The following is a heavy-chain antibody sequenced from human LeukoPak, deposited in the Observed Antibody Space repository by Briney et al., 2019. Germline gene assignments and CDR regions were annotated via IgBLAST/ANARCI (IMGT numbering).Heavy chain of an antibody. Sequence: ASVKVSCKASGGTFSSYAISWVRQAPGQGLEWLGGIIPIFGTANYAQKFQGRVTITADESTSTAYMELSSLRSEDTAVYYCARGAGYNYAIFDYWGQGTLVTVSS. J-gene: IGHJ4*02. CDR2: IIPIFGTA. D-gene: IGHD5-24*01. V-gene: IGHV1-69*13. CDR3: ARGAGYNYAIFDY. CDR1: GGTFSSYA.